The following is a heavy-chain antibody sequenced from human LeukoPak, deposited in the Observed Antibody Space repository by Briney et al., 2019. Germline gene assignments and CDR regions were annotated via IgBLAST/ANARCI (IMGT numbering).Heavy chain of an antibody. CDR1: GFTFRSHA. D-gene: IGHD1-26*01. CDR3: VKDYRVGSSPAFGDF. CDR2: LIENGAMT. J-gene: IGHJ4*02. V-gene: IGHV3-23*01. Sequence: GGSLRLSCAASGFTFRSHAMSWVRQAPGKGLEWVSGLIENGAMTYYADSVKGRFSISRDNSMNTVYLQMNNLRAEDTAVYYCVKDYRVGSSPAFGDFWGQGTLVTVSS.